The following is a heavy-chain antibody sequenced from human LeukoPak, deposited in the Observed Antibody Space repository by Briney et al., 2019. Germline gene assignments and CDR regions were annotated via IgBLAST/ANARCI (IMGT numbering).Heavy chain of an antibody. J-gene: IGHJ6*02. Sequence: SETLSLTCTVSGGSISSSSYYWGWIRQPPGKGLEWIGSIYYSGSTYYNPSLKSRVTISVDTSKNQFSLKLSSVTAADTAVYYCARRSSYYGMDVWGQGTTVTVSS. V-gene: IGHV4-39*01. CDR1: GGSISSSSYY. CDR3: ARRSSYYGMDV. CDR2: IYYSGST.